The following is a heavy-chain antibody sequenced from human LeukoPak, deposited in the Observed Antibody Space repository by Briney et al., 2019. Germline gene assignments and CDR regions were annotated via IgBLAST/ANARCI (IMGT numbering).Heavy chain of an antibody. CDR2: ISAYNGNT. Sequence: ASVKVSCKASGYTFTNYYIHWVRQAPGQGLEWMGWISAYNGNTNYAQKLQGRVTMTTDTSTSTAYMELRSLRSDDTAVYYCARDGGSSGWYLPPNPTWGVYWGQGTLVTVSP. V-gene: IGHV1-18*04. D-gene: IGHD6-19*01. CDR1: GYTFTNYY. J-gene: IGHJ4*02. CDR3: ARDGGSSGWYLPPNPTWGVY.